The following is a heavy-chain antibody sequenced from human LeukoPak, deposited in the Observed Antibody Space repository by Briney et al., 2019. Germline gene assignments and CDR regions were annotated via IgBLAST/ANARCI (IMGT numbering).Heavy chain of an antibody. Sequence: SETLSLTCTVSGDSISSFWWSRIRQPPGKGLEWIGCIHYSGSTKYNPSFKSRVAMSVDTSKNQFSLKLTSVTAADSAVYYCARDLELERDRWNYFESWGQGTLVTVSS. CDR1: GDSISSFW. D-gene: IGHD1-1*01. J-gene: IGHJ4*02. CDR2: IHYSGST. CDR3: ARDLELERDRWNYFES. V-gene: IGHV4-59*01.